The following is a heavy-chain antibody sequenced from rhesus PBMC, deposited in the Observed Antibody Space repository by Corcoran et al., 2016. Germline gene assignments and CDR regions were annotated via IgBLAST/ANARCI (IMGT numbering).Heavy chain of an antibody. D-gene: IGHD3-28*01. CDR3: ARGKGLFDY. J-gene: IGHJ4*01. Sequence: VQLQQWGEGLVKPSETLSLTCAVYGGSISGYYYWSWIRQPPGKGLEWIGYIYGNSASTNYNPSLKNRVTISKDTSKNQFSLKLSSVTAADTAVYYCARGKGLFDYWGQGVLVTVSS. CDR1: GGSISGYYY. V-gene: IGHV4-73*01. CDR2: IYGNSAST.